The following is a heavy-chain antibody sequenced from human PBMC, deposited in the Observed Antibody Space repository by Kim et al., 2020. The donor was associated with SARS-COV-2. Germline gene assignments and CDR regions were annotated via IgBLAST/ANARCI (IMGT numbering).Heavy chain of an antibody. V-gene: IGHV4-4*09. Sequence: STNYNPSLKSRVTISVDTSKNQCSLKLSSVTAADTAVYYCARSLGIGVDYWGQGTLVTVSS. J-gene: IGHJ4*02. CDR2: ST. D-gene: IGHD7-27*01. CDR3: ARSLGIGVDY.